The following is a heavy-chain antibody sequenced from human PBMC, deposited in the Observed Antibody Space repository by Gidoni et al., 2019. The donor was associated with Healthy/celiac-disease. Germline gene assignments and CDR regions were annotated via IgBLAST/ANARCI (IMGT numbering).Heavy chain of an antibody. CDR2: ISSGGSTI. CDR1: GFTLRSYE. D-gene: IGHD3-9*01. CDR3: AIFWPWGGDDAFDI. Sequence: EVQLVESGGGLVQPGGSLRLSCAASGFTLRSYEMNWVSPAPGKGLEWVSDISSGGSTIYYADSVKGRFTISRDNAKNSLYLQMNSLRAEDTAVYYCAIFWPWGGDDAFDIWGQGTMVTVSA. V-gene: IGHV3-48*03. J-gene: IGHJ3*02.